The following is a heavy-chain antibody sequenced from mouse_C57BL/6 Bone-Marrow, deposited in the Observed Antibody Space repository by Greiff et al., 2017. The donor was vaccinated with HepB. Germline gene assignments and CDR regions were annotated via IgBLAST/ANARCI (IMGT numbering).Heavy chain of an antibody. CDR3: ARDYGSEYYYAMDY. Sequence: QVQLQQSGPELVKPGASVKISCKASGYAFSSSWMNWVKQRPGKGLEWIGRIYPGDGDTNYNGKFKGKATLTADKSSSTAYMQLSSLTSEDSAVYFCARDYGSEYYYAMDYWGQGTSVTVSS. D-gene: IGHD1-1*01. CDR1: GYAFSSSW. J-gene: IGHJ4*01. V-gene: IGHV1-82*01. CDR2: IYPGDGDT.